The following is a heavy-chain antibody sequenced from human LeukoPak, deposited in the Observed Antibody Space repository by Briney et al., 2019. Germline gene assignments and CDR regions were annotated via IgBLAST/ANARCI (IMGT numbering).Heavy chain of an antibody. CDR1: GFTFSSYG. J-gene: IGHJ4*02. Sequence: PGRSLRLSCAASGFTFSSYGMHWVRQAPGKGLEWVAVIWYDGSNKYYADSVKGRFTISRDNSKNTLYLQMNSLRAEDTAVYYCARENRVGGGDPNRSGDYGYYFDYWGQGTLVTVSS. CDR3: ARENRVGGGDPNRSGDYGYYFDY. CDR2: IWYDGSNK. V-gene: IGHV3-33*01. D-gene: IGHD4-17*01.